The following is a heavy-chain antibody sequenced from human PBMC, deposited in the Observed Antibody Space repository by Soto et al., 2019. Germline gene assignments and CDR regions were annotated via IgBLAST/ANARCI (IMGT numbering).Heavy chain of an antibody. J-gene: IGHJ4*02. V-gene: IGHV4-30-4*01. CDR2: IYYSGST. D-gene: IGHD5-18*01. CDR3: ARVGDTAMVQRFYFDY. CDR1: GGSISSGDYY. Sequence: QVQLQESGPGLVKPSQTLSLTCTVSGGSISSGDYYWSWIRQPPGKGLEWIGYIYYSGSTYYNPSLKSRVTISVDTSKNQFSLKLSSVTAADTAVYYCARVGDTAMVQRFYFDYWGQGTLVTVSS.